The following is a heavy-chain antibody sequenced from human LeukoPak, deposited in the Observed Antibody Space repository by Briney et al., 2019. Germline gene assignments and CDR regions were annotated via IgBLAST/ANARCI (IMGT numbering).Heavy chain of an antibody. V-gene: IGHV3-23*01. CDR1: GFTFSNFL. Sequence: PGGSLRLSCAASGFTFSNFLMTWVRQAPGEGPEWVSAISGSGGDTYYADSVKGRFTISRDNSKNTLYLQMNSLRAEDTAVYYCAKKGATTGDFDYWGQGTLVTVSS. CDR3: AKKGATTGDFDY. D-gene: IGHD1-26*01. CDR2: ISGSGGDT. J-gene: IGHJ4*02.